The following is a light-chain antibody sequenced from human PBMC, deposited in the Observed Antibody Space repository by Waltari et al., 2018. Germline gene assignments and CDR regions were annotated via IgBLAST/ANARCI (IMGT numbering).Light chain of an antibody. CDR3: LQYNTYPWA. CDR1: QSISDW. CDR2: KAS. V-gene: IGKV1-5*03. Sequence: DIQMTQSPSTLPASVGDRVTITCRASQSISDWLALFQQQTGKAPKRLIYKASNVENGVPSRFSGSGSGTDVTLTISSLQPDDFATYYCLQYNTYPWAFGQGTKVEI. J-gene: IGKJ1*01.